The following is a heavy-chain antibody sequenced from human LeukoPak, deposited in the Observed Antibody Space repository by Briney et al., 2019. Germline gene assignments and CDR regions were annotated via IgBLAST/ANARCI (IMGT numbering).Heavy chain of an antibody. CDR3: AREAVAALRHWFDP. V-gene: IGHV1-18*01. Sequence: GASVKVSCKASGYTFTSYGISWVRQAPGQGLEWMGWISACNGNTNYAQKLQGRVTMTTDTSTSTAYMELRSLRSDDTAVYYCAREAVAALRHWFDPWGQGTLVTVSS. CDR1: GYTFTSYG. D-gene: IGHD6-19*01. J-gene: IGHJ5*02. CDR2: ISACNGNT.